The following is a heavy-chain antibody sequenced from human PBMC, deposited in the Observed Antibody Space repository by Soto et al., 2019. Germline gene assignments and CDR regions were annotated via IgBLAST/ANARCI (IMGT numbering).Heavy chain of an antibody. D-gene: IGHD3-22*01. CDR3: AREIPYYYDSSGPYFDY. Sequence: QVQLQESGPGLVKPSQTLSLTCTVSGGSISSGGYYWSWIRQHPGKGLEWIGYIYYSGRTYYNPSLMSRVTISVDTSKNQFSLKLSSVTAADTAVYYCAREIPYYYDSSGPYFDYWGQGTLVTVSS. V-gene: IGHV4-31*03. J-gene: IGHJ4*02. CDR2: IYYSGRT. CDR1: GGSISSGGYY.